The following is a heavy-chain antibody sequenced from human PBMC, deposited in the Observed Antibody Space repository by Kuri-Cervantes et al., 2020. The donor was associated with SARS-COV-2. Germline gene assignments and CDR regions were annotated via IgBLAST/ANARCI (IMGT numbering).Heavy chain of an antibody. D-gene: IGHD2-15*01. Sequence: GGSLRLSCAASGFPFRSYWMHWVRQAPGKGLVWVSRTNSDGISTSYADSVEGRFTISRDNAKNTLYLQLNSLGAEDAAVYYCARGGVVAADWYFDLWGRGTLVTVSS. CDR2: TNSDGIST. V-gene: IGHV3-74*01. CDR1: GFPFRSYW. CDR3: ARGGVVAADWYFDL. J-gene: IGHJ2*01.